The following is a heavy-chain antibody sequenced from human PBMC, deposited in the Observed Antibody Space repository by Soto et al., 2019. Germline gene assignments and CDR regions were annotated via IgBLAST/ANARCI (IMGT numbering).Heavy chain of an antibody. Sequence: HLQLQESGSGLVKPSQTLSLTCSFSGDSSSTSTYSWSWIRQPPGKALEWVGFIYRSGLTSYNPSLKSRASISLDTSNSQCSLKLRSVTAADTAVYYCAGMPYTSGLRFDPWGPGTLVTVSS. V-gene: IGHV4-30-2*01. CDR2: IYRSGLT. J-gene: IGHJ5*02. CDR3: AGMPYTSGLRFDP. CDR1: GDSSSTSTYS. D-gene: IGHD6-19*01.